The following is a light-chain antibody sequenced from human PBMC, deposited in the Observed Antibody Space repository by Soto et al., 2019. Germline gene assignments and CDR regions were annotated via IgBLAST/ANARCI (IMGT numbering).Light chain of an antibody. CDR2: ATS. CDR1: QSVSSN. Sequence: PGESATLSCRASQSVSSNLAWYQQKPGQAPRLLIYATSTRATGITDRFSGSGYGTDFTLTISSLQSEDFAVYHCQQYDNKPPITFGQGTRLEIK. J-gene: IGKJ5*01. V-gene: IGKV3-15*01. CDR3: QQYDNKPPIT.